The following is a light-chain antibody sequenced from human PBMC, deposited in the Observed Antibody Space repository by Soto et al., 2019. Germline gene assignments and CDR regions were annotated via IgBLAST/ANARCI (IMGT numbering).Light chain of an antibody. J-gene: IGKJ1*01. V-gene: IGKV1-5*03. CDR3: QQYNSYSPWT. CDR2: KAS. CDR1: QSIGSW. Sequence: DIQMTQSPSTLSASVGDRVTITCRASQSIGSWLAWYQQKPGKAPKLLINKASSLESGVPSRFSGSGSGTEFTLTISSLQPDDFATYYCQQYNSYSPWTFGQGTKVEIK.